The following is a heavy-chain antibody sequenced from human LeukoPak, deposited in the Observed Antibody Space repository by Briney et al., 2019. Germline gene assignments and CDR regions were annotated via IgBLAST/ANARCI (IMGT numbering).Heavy chain of an antibody. CDR2: ISGSGGRT. CDR3: AKVGSSGWPYYFDY. D-gene: IGHD6-19*01. Sequence: GGSLRLSCAASGFTFSSYGMSWVRQAPGKGLEWVSGISGSGGRTYYADSVKGRFTISRDNSKNTLYLQMNSLRAEDTAVYYCAKVGSSGWPYYFDYWGQGTLVTVSS. CDR1: GFTFSSYG. J-gene: IGHJ4*02. V-gene: IGHV3-23*01.